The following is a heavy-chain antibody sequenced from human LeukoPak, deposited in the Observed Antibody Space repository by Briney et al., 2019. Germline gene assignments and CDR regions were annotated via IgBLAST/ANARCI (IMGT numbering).Heavy chain of an antibody. J-gene: IGHJ6*02. D-gene: IGHD3-3*01. Sequence: GGSLRLSCAASGFTFSSYAMSWVRQAPGKGLEWVSAISGSGGSTYYADSVKGRFTISRDNYKNTLYLQMNSLRAEDTAVYYCAKGTLKATIFGVVPFYYYGMDVWGQGTTVTVSS. CDR2: ISGSGGST. V-gene: IGHV3-23*01. CDR1: GFTFSSYA. CDR3: AKGTLKATIFGVVPFYYYGMDV.